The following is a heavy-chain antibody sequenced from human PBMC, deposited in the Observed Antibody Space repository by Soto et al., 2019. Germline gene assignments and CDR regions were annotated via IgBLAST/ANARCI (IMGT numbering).Heavy chain of an antibody. CDR1: GGTFSSYA. Sequence: SVKVSCKASGGTFSSYAISWVRQAPGQGLEWMGGIIPIFGTANYAQKFQGRVTITADKSTSTAYMELSSLRSEDTAVYYRAGREYPYYYYGMDVWGQGTTVTVFS. D-gene: IGHD2-2*01. CDR2: IIPIFGTA. CDR3: AGREYPYYYYGMDV. J-gene: IGHJ6*02. V-gene: IGHV1-69*06.